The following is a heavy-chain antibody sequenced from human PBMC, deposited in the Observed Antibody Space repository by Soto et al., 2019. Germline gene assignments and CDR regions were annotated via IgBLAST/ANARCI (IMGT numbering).Heavy chain of an antibody. CDR1: GFTFSSYW. D-gene: IGHD6-19*01. CDR3: VRAWAGY. Sequence: GGSLRLSCAASGFTFSSYWIHWIRQAPGKGLVWVSRINSDGSAINYADSVKGRFTVSRDNAKNTLYLQMNSLRAEDTAVYYCVRAWAGYWGQGTLVTVSS. V-gene: IGHV3-74*01. J-gene: IGHJ4*02. CDR2: INSDGSAI.